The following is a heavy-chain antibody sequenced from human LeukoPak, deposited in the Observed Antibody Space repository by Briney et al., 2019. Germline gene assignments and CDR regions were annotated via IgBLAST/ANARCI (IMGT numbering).Heavy chain of an antibody. D-gene: IGHD2-21*02. CDR3: AKDFVVVPGNVNYFDY. V-gene: IGHV3-23*01. CDR1: GFTFSNYA. Sequence: GGSLRLSCAASGFTFSNYAMSWVRQAPGKGLEWVSAISGSGDNTYYADSVKGRFTVSRDNSKNTLYVQMKSLRAEDTAVYYCAKDFVVVPGNVNYFDYWGQGTLVAVSS. J-gene: IGHJ4*02. CDR2: ISGSGDNT.